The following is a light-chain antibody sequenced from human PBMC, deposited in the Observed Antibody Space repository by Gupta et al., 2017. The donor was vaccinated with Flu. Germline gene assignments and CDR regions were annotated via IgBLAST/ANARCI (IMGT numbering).Light chain of an antibody. J-gene: IGKJ5*01. CDR2: ATP. CDR3: LQHNDYQIT. CDR1: QGIRND. V-gene: IGKV1-17*01. Sequence: QMTQSPSYLSASVGDRVTIPCRASQGIRNDLGGYQQKTGKAPKRRIYATPSLQRGVPSRFSCSGSGTEFTLPISSLQPADYAIYFCLQHNDYQITFGQGTRLEIK.